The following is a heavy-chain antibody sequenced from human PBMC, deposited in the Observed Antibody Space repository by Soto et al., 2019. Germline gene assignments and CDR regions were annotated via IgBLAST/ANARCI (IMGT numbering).Heavy chain of an antibody. Sequence: KESGPTLVTPTQTLTLTCTFSGFSLSTIGVGVGWIRQPPGKALEWLALIYWDDDKRYSPSLKSRLTITKDTSKNQVVLTMTNMDPVDTATYYCAHSIRYFDWLHRYFDYWGQGTLVTVSS. CDR3: AHSIRYFDWLHRYFDY. V-gene: IGHV2-5*02. CDR2: IYWDDDK. J-gene: IGHJ4*02. D-gene: IGHD3-9*01. CDR1: GFSLSTIGVG.